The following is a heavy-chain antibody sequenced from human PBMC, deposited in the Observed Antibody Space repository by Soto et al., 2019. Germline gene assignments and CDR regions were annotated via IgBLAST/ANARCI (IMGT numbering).Heavy chain of an antibody. Sequence: ASVKGSCTASGYPFTSYYMPWVRHAPGQGLEWMGIINPSGGSTSYAQKFQGRVTMTRDTSTSTVYMELSSLRSDDTAVYNWARAQTILRYFDWLFPHPYGMDVWGQGTTVTVSS. J-gene: IGHJ6*02. CDR3: ARAQTILRYFDWLFPHPYGMDV. V-gene: IGHV1-46*01. CDR1: GYPFTSYY. D-gene: IGHD3-9*01. CDR2: INPSGGST.